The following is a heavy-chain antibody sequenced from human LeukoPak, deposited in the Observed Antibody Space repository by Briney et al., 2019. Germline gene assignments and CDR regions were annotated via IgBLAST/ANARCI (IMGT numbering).Heavy chain of an antibody. V-gene: IGHV1-18*01. CDR3: ARDWPTVITDY. D-gene: IGHD4-11*01. CDR2: ISTSKGDT. J-gene: IGHJ4*02. CDR1: AYTFTTHG. Sequence: ASVKLSCNTSAYTFTTHGNTWVRQPPAPGLEWMGCISTSKGDTNYAQKFKGRLTMTTDRSTSTVYMELRSLSSDDTDVYYCARDWPTVITDYWGQGTLVTVSS.